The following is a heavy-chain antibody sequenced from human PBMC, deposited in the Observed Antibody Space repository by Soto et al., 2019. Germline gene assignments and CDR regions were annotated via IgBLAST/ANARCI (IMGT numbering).Heavy chain of an antibody. CDR3: VRATYFSDSSGYTRCFDY. V-gene: IGHV3-15*01. CDR1: GFIFRNAW. J-gene: IGHJ4*02. Sequence: LVESGGGLVKPGGSIRLSCAASGFIFRNAWMSWVRQAPGKGLEWVGRIKSKSSGGTTDYAAPVEGRVTITRDDSKNSVYLQMNSLKTEDTAVYYCVRATYFSDSSGYTRCFDYWGQGTLVTVSS. CDR2: IKSKSSGGTT. D-gene: IGHD3-22*01.